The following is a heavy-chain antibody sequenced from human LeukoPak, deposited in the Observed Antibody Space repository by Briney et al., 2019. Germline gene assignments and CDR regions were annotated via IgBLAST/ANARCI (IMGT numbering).Heavy chain of an antibody. J-gene: IGHJ6*02. CDR3: ARVGGDVLSGHRTGYYYAMDV. V-gene: IGHV3-30*04. D-gene: IGHD3-3*01. CDR2: ISYDGSNK. Sequence: GRSLRLSCAASGFTFTRFAMYWVRQAPGKGLEWVALISYDGSNKYYADSVKGRFTISRDNSKNTVYLRMNSPRAEDTAVYYCARVGGDVLSGHRTGYYYAMDVWGQGTTVTVSS. CDR1: GFTFTRFA.